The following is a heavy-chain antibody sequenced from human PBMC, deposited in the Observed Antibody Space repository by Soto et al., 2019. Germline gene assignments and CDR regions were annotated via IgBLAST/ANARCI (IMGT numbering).Heavy chain of an antibody. Sequence: QVQLVQSGAEVKKPGASVKVSCKASGYTFTGYYMHWVRQAPGQGLEWMGWINPNSGGTNYAQKFQGWVTMTRETSISTAYMELSRLRSDDTAVYYCARDPGGYCSSTSCPDWYFDLWGRGTLVTVSS. J-gene: IGHJ2*01. V-gene: IGHV1-2*04. CDR2: INPNSGGT. CDR1: GYTFTGYY. CDR3: ARDPGGYCSSTSCPDWYFDL. D-gene: IGHD2-2*01.